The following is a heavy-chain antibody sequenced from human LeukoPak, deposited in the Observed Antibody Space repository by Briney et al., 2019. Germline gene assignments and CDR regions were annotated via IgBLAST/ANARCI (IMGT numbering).Heavy chain of an antibody. V-gene: IGHV3-49*04. D-gene: IGHD3-3*01. CDR3: TSSTYYDFWSGYQFDY. Sequence: GGSLRLSCTASGFTFGDYAMSWVRQAPGKGLEWVGFIRSTAYGGTTEYAASVKGRFTISRDDSKSIAYLQMNSLKTEDTAVYYCTSSTYYDFWSGYQFDYWGQGTLVTVSS. CDR2: IRSTAYGGTT. J-gene: IGHJ4*02. CDR1: GFTFGDYA.